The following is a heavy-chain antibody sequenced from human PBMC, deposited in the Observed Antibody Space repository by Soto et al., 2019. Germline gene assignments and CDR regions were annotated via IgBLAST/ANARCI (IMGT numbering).Heavy chain of an antibody. D-gene: IGHD2-15*01. CDR2: INHSGST. V-gene: IGHV4-34*01. CDR3: ARDPSRYCSGGSCYSQLAAGSNWFDP. Sequence: ASETLSLTCAVYGGSFSGYYWSWIRQPPGKGLEWIGEINHSGSTNYNPSLKSRVTISVDTSKNQFSLKLSSVTAADTAVYYCARDPSRYCSGGSCYSQLAAGSNWFDPWGQGTLVTVSS. J-gene: IGHJ5*02. CDR1: GGSFSGYY.